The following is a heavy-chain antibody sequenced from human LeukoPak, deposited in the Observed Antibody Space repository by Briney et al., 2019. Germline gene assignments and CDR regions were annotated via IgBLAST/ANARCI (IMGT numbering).Heavy chain of an antibody. CDR3: ARSGSYYNGNAFDI. D-gene: IGHD3-10*01. V-gene: IGHV3-53*01. CDR2: IYSGGST. J-gene: IGHJ3*02. Sequence: GGSLRLSCTASGFTFNNYAMTWVRQAPGKGLEWVSVIYSGGSTYYADSVKGRFTISRDNSKNTLYLQMNSLRAEDTAVYYCARSGSYYNGNAFDIWGQGTMVTVSS. CDR1: GFTFNNYA.